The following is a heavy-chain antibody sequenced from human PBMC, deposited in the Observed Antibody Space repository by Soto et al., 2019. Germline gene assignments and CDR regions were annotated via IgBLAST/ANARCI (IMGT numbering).Heavy chain of an antibody. CDR2: FFIGGNT. D-gene: IGHD2-8*01. Sequence: PSETLSLTCTVSGGSITGGSISSTTYYWGWMRQPPGKGLEWIASFFIGGNTYYNPSLKSRVTTSVDTSKNQFSLKLSSVTAADTAMYYCARNGDCTRPGCIVGWFDPWGPGTLVTVSS. J-gene: IGHJ5*02. CDR1: GGSITGGSISSTTYY. CDR3: ARNGDCTRPGCIVGWFDP. V-gene: IGHV4-39*01.